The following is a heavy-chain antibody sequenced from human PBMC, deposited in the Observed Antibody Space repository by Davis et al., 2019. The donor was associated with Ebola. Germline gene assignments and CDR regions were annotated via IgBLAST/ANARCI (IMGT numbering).Heavy chain of an antibody. CDR1: GFTFSSYA. J-gene: IGHJ4*02. V-gene: IGHV3-30*04. CDR3: ARSPSNSWHIFDY. CDR2: ISDDGRNK. D-gene: IGHD6-13*01. Sequence: GESLKISCAASGFTFSSYAMHWVRQAPGKGLDWVAVISDDGRNKYYADSVKGRFTISRDNSKNTLYLETNSLRAEDTAVYYCARSPSNSWHIFDYWGQGTLVTVSS.